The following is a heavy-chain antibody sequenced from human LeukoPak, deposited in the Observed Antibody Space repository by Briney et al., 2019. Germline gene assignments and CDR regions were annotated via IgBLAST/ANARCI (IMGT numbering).Heavy chain of an antibody. D-gene: IGHD6-19*01. CDR3: ASNPGSGWIDY. J-gene: IGHJ4*02. Sequence: SETLSPTCTVSGGSIGKYYWSWIRQPPGKGLEWIGYIYYNGATNYNPSLKSRVTMSIDTSKNQFSLKLSSVTAADTAVYYCASNPGSGWIDYWGQGTLVTVSS. CDR1: GGSIGKYY. CDR2: IYYNGAT. V-gene: IGHV4-59*08.